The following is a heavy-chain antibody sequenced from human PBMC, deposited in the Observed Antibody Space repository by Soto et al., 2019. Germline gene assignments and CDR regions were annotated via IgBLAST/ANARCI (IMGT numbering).Heavy chain of an antibody. CDR1: GYTFSDYG. J-gene: IGHJ4*02. CDR3: ARPKDYDDCLDS. CDR2: INAGNGNT. V-gene: IGHV1-3*01. D-gene: IGHD3-22*01. Sequence: ASVKVSCKASGYTFSDYGVSWVREAPGQRLEWMGWINAGNGNTKYSQNFQGRVTFTRDTSANTAYMELTSLISEDTAVYYCARPKDYDDCLDSWGQRTLVTVSS.